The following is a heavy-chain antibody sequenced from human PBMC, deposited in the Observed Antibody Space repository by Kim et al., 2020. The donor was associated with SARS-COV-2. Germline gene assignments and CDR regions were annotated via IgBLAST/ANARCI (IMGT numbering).Heavy chain of an antibody. CDR2: RT. J-gene: IGHJ4*02. Sequence: RTSYADSGKGRFTISRDNAKNTLYLQMNSLRAEDTAVYYCARGLGGYGYWGQGTLVTVSS. V-gene: IGHV3-74*01. D-gene: IGHD5-12*01. CDR3: ARGLGGYGY.